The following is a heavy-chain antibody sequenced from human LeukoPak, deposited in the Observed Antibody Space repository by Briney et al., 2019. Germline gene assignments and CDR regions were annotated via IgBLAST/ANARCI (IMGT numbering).Heavy chain of an antibody. CDR3: ARVTRGYSYGLTTYFDY. J-gene: IGHJ4*02. D-gene: IGHD5-18*01. CDR2: IIPIFGTA. Sequence: GASVKVSCKASGGTFSSYAISWVRQAPGQGLEWMGGIIPIFGTANYAQKFQGRVTITADKSTTTAYMELSSLRSEDTAVYYCARVTRGYSYGLTTYFDYWGQGTLVTVSS. V-gene: IGHV1-69*06. CDR1: GGTFSSYA.